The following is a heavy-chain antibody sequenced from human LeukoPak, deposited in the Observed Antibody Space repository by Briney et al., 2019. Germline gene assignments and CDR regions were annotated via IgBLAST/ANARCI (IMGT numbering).Heavy chain of an antibody. CDR1: GFTFSSYW. CDR3: ARVRDYSGYDLDY. V-gene: IGHV3-74*01. CDR2: INSDGSST. D-gene: IGHD5-12*01. Sequence: GGSLRLSCAASGFTFSSYWMHWVRQAPGKGLVWVSRINSDGSSTADSVKGRFTISRDNAKSTLYLQMNSLRVEDTAVYYCARVRDYSGYDLDYWGQGTLVTVSS. J-gene: IGHJ4*02.